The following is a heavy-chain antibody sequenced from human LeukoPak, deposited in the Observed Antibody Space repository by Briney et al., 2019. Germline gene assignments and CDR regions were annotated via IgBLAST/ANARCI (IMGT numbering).Heavy chain of an antibody. CDR2: ISSSSRTI. CDR1: GFTFSNYN. CDR3: ARARAGGDSYYDSGTSPNIHY. D-gene: IGHD3-16*01. V-gene: IGHV3-48*02. J-gene: IGHJ4*02. Sequence: GGSLRLSCAASGFTFSNYNMNWVRQAPGKGLEWVSYISSSSRTIYYADSVRGRFSISRDNAKNSLYLQMNSLRDEDTAVYYCARARAGGDSYYDSGTSPNIHYWGQGTLVTVSS.